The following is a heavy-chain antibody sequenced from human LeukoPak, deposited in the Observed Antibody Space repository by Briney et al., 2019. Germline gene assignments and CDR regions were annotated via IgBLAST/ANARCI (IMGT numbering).Heavy chain of an antibody. CDR1: GGTFSSYA. CDR2: IIPIFGTA. Sequence: ASVKVSCTASGGTFSSYAISWVRPAPGQGLEWMGGIIPIFGTANYAQKFQGRVTITAGESTSTAYMELSSLRSEDTAVYYCARDPRGTIFPLWGQGTLVTVSS. J-gene: IGHJ4*02. V-gene: IGHV1-69*13. D-gene: IGHD3-3*01. CDR3: ARDPRGTIFPL.